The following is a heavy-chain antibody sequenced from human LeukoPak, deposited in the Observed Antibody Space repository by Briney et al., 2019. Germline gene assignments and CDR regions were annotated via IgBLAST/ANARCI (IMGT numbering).Heavy chain of an antibody. CDR3: ARYMSSTAQDY. Sequence: SETLSLTCTVSGGSINRRGYYWGWIRQPPGKGLEWIGNIDYSGSTYNNPSLRSRVTISVDTSKNQFSLNLSSVTAADTAVYYCARYMSSTAQDYWGQGTLVTVSS. CDR1: GGSINRRGYY. CDR2: IDYSGST. J-gene: IGHJ4*02. D-gene: IGHD5-18*01. V-gene: IGHV4-39*01.